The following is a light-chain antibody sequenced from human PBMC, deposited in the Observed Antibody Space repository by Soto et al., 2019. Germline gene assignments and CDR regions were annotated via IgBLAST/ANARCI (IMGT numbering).Light chain of an antibody. Sequence: QSALTQPASVSGSPGQSITISCTGTSSDVVAYNSVSWYQQHPDKAPKLIIYEVSYRPSGVSNRFSGSKSDNTASLTISGLHTEDEDDYYCSSSTSSSTYLFGTGTKVTVL. V-gene: IGLV2-14*03. CDR3: SSSTSSSTYL. CDR2: EVS. CDR1: SSDVVAYNS. J-gene: IGLJ1*01.